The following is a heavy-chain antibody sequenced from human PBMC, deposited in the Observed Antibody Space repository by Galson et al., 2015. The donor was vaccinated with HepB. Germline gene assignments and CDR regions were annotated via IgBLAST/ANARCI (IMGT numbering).Heavy chain of an antibody. Sequence: SLRLSCAASGFTFSDYYMSWIRQAPGKGLEWVSYISSSGSTIYYADTVKGRFTISRDNAKNSLYLQMNSLRAEDTAVYYCARKYSGYDYGPLGAFDIWGQGTMVTVSS. CDR3: ARKYSGYDYGPLGAFDI. CDR2: ISSSGSTI. V-gene: IGHV3-11*01. J-gene: IGHJ3*02. CDR1: GFTFSDYY. D-gene: IGHD5-12*01.